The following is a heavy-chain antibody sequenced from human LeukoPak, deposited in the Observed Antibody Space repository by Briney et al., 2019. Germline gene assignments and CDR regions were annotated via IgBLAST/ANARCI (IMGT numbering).Heavy chain of an antibody. CDR2: ISSSSSTI. V-gene: IGHV3-48*04. CDR3: AKDTTYSIVVVTASFDY. Sequence: PGGSLRLSCAASGFTFSSYSMNWVRQAPGKGLEWVSYISSSSSTIYYADSVKGRFTISRDNAKNSLYLQMNSLRAEDTALYYCAKDTTYSIVVVTASFDYWGQGTLVTVSS. CDR1: GFTFSSYS. J-gene: IGHJ4*02. D-gene: IGHD2-21*02.